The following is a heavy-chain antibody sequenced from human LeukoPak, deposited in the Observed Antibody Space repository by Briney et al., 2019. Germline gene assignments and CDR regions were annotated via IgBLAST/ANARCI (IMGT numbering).Heavy chain of an antibody. D-gene: IGHD3-3*01. CDR1: GFTFSSYN. V-gene: IGHV3-21*01. J-gene: IGHJ4*02. CDR2: ISSRSSYI. Sequence: PGGSLRLSCAASGFTFSSYNMKWVRQAPGKGLEWVSSISSRSSYIFYADSVKGRFTISRDNAKKSLYLQMNSLRAEDTAVYYCASGVNYFDYWGEGTLVTASS. CDR3: ASGVNYFDY.